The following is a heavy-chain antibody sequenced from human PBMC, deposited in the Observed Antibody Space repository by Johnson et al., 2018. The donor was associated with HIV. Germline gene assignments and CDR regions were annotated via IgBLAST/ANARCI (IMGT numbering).Heavy chain of an antibody. CDR3: ARGRRGTIALGLLHDAFDI. CDR2: ISGSGGTI. D-gene: IGHD1-26*01. Sequence: EVQLVESGGGLVQPGGSLRLSCAASGFTFRSYAMSWVRQAPGKGLEWVSAISGSGGTIYYADSVTGRFTISGDNAKNSLYLQMNRQRAEDTALYYCARGRRGTIALGLLHDAFDIWGQGTMVTVSS. J-gene: IGHJ3*02. V-gene: IGHV3-23*04. CDR1: GFTFRSYA.